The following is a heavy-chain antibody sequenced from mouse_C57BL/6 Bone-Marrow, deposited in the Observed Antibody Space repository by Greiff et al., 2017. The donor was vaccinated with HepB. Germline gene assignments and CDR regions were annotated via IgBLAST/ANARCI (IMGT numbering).Heavy chain of an antibody. D-gene: IGHD1-1*01. CDR1: GFTFSSYA. J-gene: IGHJ1*03. V-gene: IGHV5-9-1*02. CDR3: TRAGYDGSSFVWYFDV. CDR2: ISSGGDYI. Sequence: EVKLMESGEGLVKPGGSLKLSCAASGFTFSSYAMSWVRQTPEKRLEWVAYISSGGDYIYYADTVKGRFTISSDNARNTLYLQMSSLKSEDTAMYYCTRAGYDGSSFVWYFDVWGTGTTVTVSS.